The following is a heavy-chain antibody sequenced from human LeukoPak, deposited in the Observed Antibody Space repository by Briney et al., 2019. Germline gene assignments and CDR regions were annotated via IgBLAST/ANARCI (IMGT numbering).Heavy chain of an antibody. Sequence: SETLSLTCTVSGGSISSYYWSWIRQPPGKGLEWIGYIYYSGSTNYNPSLKSRVTISVDTSKNQFSLKLRSVTAADTAVYYCARAKAGWRDHYYGMDVWGQGTTVTVS. V-gene: IGHV4-59*01. J-gene: IGHJ6*02. D-gene: IGHD2-15*01. CDR2: IYYSGST. CDR1: GGSISSYY. CDR3: ARAKAGWRDHYYGMDV.